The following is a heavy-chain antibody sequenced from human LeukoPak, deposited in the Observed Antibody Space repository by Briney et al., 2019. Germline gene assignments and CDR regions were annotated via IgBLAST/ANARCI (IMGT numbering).Heavy chain of an antibody. J-gene: IGHJ6*03. CDR3: ARRWNYGRNYYIDV. V-gene: IGHV4-34*01. Sequence: SETLSLTCAVYGGSFSNYYWSWFRQPPGKGLGWIGEINDSGRINYNPSLLSRVTVSVDTSKNQFSLWLTSVTATDTAVYYCARRWNYGRNYYIDVWGNGATVSVSS. CDR1: GGSFSNYY. CDR2: INDSGRI. D-gene: IGHD1-7*01.